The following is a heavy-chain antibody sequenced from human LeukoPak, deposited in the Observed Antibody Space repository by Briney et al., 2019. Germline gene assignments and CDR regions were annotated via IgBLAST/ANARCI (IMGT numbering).Heavy chain of an antibody. Sequence: SETLSLTCTVSGGSISSYYWSWIRQPPGKGLEWIGYIYYSGSTNYNPSLKSRVTISVDTSKNQFSLKLSSVTAADTAVYYCARVRGGYPTYFDYWGQGTLVTVSS. J-gene: IGHJ4*02. CDR3: ARVRGGYPTYFDY. D-gene: IGHD5-12*01. CDR1: GGSISSYY. V-gene: IGHV4-59*12. CDR2: IYYSGST.